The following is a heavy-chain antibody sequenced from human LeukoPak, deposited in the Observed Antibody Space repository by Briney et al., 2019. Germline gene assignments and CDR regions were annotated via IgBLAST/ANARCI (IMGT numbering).Heavy chain of an antibody. Sequence: PSETLSLTCTVSGGSISSYYWSWIRQPPGKGLEWIGYIYYSGSTNYNPSLKSRVTISVDTSKNQFSLKLSSVTAADAAVYYCARNYKGGSYYGYWGQGTLVTVSS. D-gene: IGHD1-26*01. CDR1: GGSISSYY. CDR3: ARNYKGGSYYGY. J-gene: IGHJ4*02. CDR2: IYYSGST. V-gene: IGHV4-59*12.